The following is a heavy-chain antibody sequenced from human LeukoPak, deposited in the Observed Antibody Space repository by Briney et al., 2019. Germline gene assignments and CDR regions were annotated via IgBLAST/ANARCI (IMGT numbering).Heavy chain of an antibody. CDR1: GITLSNYG. J-gene: IGHJ3*02. CDR2: ISDSGGRT. V-gene: IGHV3-23*01. CDR3: ARDGNPTFDI. D-gene: IGHD4-23*01. Sequence: GGSLRLYCAVSGITLSNYGMSWVRQAPGKGLEWVAGISDSGGRTNYADSVKGRFTISRDNSRNTLYLRMNGLRTEDTAVYYCARDGNPTFDIWGQGTMVTVSS.